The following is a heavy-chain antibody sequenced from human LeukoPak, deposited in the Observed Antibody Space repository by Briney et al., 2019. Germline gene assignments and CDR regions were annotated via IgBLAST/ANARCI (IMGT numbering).Heavy chain of an antibody. D-gene: IGHD3-9*01. CDR3: ANRGVIDFLTGYYYYFDY. Sequence: GGSLRLSCAASGFTFSSYAMNWVRQAPGKGLEWVSGTGSTGVSTFYADSVKGRFTVSRDNSKNTLSLQMNSLRAEDTAVYYCANRGVIDFLTGYYYYFDYWGQGTLVIVSS. CDR2: TGSTGVST. J-gene: IGHJ4*02. V-gene: IGHV3-23*01. CDR1: GFTFSSYA.